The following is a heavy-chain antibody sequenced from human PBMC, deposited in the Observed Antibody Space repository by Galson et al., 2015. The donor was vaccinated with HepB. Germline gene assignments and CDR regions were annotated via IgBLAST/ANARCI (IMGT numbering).Heavy chain of an antibody. V-gene: IGHV1-46*02. D-gene: IGHD1-1*01. Sequence: SVKVSCKASGYTFNNYYIHWVRQAPGEGLEWMGIINPSGGSTSYAQKFQGRVTMTRDTSTSTIYMELSSLRSEDTAVYYCAREICTTGTTCCFDPWGQGTLVTVSS. J-gene: IGHJ5*02. CDR1: GYTFNNYY. CDR3: AREICTTGTTCCFDP. CDR2: INPSGGST.